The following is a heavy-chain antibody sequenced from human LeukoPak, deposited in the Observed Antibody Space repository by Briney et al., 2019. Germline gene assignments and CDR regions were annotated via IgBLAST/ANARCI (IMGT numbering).Heavy chain of an antibody. V-gene: IGHV3-23*01. D-gene: IGHD3-22*01. CDR3: AKDRQSRGSLGFDY. Sequence: GGSLRLSCAASGFTLSGYSMSGVPEAPGKGPEWVSTISGSGDATYYADSVKGRFTISRDNSKNTLYVQMNSLRAEDTVVYYCAKDRQSRGSLGFDYWGQGAMVIVSS. J-gene: IGHJ4*02. CDR2: ISGSGDAT. CDR1: GFTLSGYS.